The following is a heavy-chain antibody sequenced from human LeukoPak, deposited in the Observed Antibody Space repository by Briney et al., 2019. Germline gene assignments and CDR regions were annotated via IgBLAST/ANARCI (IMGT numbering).Heavy chain of an antibody. Sequence: PGGSLRLSCAASGFTFSDYYMSWIRQAPGKGLEWVSYISSSGTTIYYADSVKGRFTISRDNAKNSLYLQMNSLRVEDTAVYCCARDLSSARDIGDYRGQGTLVTVSS. V-gene: IGHV3-11*04. CDR2: ISSSGTTI. D-gene: IGHD5-12*01. J-gene: IGHJ4*02. CDR3: ARDLSSARDIGDY. CDR1: GFTFSDYY.